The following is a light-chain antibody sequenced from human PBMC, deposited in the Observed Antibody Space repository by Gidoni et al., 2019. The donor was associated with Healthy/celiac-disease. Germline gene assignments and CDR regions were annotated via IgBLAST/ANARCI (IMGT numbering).Light chain of an antibody. CDR2: EVS. CDR1: SSDVASYNY. V-gene: IGLV2-14*01. Sequence: QSALTQPASVSGSTGQSITISCTGTSSDVASYNYVSWYQQHPGNAPKLMIYEVSNRPSGVSTRFSGSKSGNTASLTISGLQAEDESDYYCSSSTSSSTLFGGGTKLTVL. J-gene: IGLJ3*02. CDR3: SSSTSSSTL.